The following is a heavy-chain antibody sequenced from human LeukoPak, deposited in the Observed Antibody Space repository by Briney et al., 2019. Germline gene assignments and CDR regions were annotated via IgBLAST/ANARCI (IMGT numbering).Heavy chain of an antibody. J-gene: IGHJ4*02. Sequence: GGSLRLSCAASGFTFSSYGVSWVRQAPGKGLEWVSTISGSGGSTYYADSVKGRFTISRDNSKNTLYLQMNSLRAEDTAVYYCAKDSYCGGDCPSDYWGQGTLVTVSS. CDR3: AKDSYCGGDCPSDY. V-gene: IGHV3-23*01. CDR2: ISGSGGST. D-gene: IGHD2-21*02. CDR1: GFTFSSYG.